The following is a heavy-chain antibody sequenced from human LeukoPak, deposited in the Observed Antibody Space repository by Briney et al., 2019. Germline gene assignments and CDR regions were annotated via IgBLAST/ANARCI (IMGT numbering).Heavy chain of an antibody. Sequence: ETLSLTCTVAGGSISGYYWSWIRQPPGKGLEWIAYIYYSGSTNYNPSLNSRVTISLDTSKNQFSLKLSPVTAADTAVYYCARAFDSSGYLVPLDYWGQGTLVTVSS. V-gene: IGHV4-59*01. D-gene: IGHD3-22*01. J-gene: IGHJ4*02. CDR3: ARAFDSSGYLVPLDY. CDR2: IYYSGST. CDR1: GGSISGYY.